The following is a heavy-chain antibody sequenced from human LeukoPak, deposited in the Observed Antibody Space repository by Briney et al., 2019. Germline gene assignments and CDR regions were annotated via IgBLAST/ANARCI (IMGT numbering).Heavy chain of an antibody. J-gene: IGHJ4*02. Sequence: PGGSLGLSCVVSGFTFSRYAMSWVRQAPGKGLEWVSSISDSGGRTDYADSVKGRVTISRGNSKNTLYLQMNNLRAEDTAVYYCASAIGSIWYEFDYWGQGTLVTVSS. CDR3: ASAIGSIWYEFDY. CDR1: GFTFSRYA. V-gene: IGHV3-23*01. CDR2: ISDSGGRT. D-gene: IGHD6-13*01.